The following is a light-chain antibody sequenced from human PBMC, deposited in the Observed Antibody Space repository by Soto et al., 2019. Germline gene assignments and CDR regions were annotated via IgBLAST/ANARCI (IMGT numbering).Light chain of an antibody. V-gene: IGKV4-1*01. CDR3: QQYYGTPWT. J-gene: IGKJ1*01. CDR1: QSVLYSSTNKKY. CDR2: WAS. Sequence: DIVMTQSPDSLAVSLGERATINCKSSQSVLYSSTNKKYLAWYQQKPGQPPKLLIYWASTRESGVPDRFSGSGSGTDFTLTISSLQAEDVAVYYCQQYYGTPWTFGQGTKVEIK.